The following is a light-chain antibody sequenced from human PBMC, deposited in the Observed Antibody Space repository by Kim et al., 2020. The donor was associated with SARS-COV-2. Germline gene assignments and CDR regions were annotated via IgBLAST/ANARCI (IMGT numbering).Light chain of an antibody. CDR3: SSYTSTTLLV. CDR1: NSDVGRYKY. Sequence: QSALSQPASVSGSPGQSITISCTGTNSDVGRYKYVSWYQQHPGKAPKVIIFDVTKRPSGISDRFSASKSANTASLTISGLQAEDEADYYCSSYTSTTLLVFGTGTKVTVL. CDR2: DVT. J-gene: IGLJ1*01. V-gene: IGLV2-14*03.